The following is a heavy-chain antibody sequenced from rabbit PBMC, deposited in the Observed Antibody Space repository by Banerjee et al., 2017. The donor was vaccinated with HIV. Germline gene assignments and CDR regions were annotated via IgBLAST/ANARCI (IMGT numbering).Heavy chain of an antibody. Sequence: QEQLEESGGDLVKPEGSLTLTCTASGFSFSNKYVMCWVRQAPGKGLEWIACINTISGDTVYATWAKGRFTISKTSSTTVTLQMTSLTVADTATYFCARDRDGDAGYGSLALWGPGTLVTVS. CDR1: GFSFSNKYV. V-gene: IGHV1S45*01. CDR3: ARDRDGDAGYGSLAL. D-gene: IGHD7-1*01. J-gene: IGHJ4*01. CDR2: INTISGDT.